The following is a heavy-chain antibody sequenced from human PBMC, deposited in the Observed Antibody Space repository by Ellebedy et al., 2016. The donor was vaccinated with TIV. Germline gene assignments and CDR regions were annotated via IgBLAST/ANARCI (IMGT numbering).Heavy chain of an antibody. CDR3: ARQTTETVDAFDI. CDR1: GYSFTSYW. Sequence: GESLKISXKGSGYSFTSYWIGWVRQMPGKGLEWMGIIYPGDSDTRYSPSFQGQVTISADKSISTAYLQWSSLKASDTAMYYCARQTTETVDAFDIWGQGTMVTVSS. CDR2: IYPGDSDT. J-gene: IGHJ3*02. D-gene: IGHD4-17*01. V-gene: IGHV5-51*01.